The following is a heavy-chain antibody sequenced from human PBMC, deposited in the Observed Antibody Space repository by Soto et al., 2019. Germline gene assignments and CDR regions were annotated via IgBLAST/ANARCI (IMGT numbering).Heavy chain of an antibody. CDR1: GGTFSSYT. Sequence: QVQLVQSGAEVKKPGSSVKVSCKASGGTFSSYTISWVRQAPGQGLEWMGRISPILGIANYAQKFQGRVTITADKSPSTPYMELSSLRSEDTAVYYCARASETMVRGVVYTIFDYWGQGTLVTVSS. V-gene: IGHV1-69*02. CDR3: ARASETMVRGVVYTIFDY. CDR2: ISPILGIA. D-gene: IGHD3-10*01. J-gene: IGHJ4*02.